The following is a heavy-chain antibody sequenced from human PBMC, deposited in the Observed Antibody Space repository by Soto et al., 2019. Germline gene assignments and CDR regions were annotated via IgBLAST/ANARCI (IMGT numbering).Heavy chain of an antibody. V-gene: IGHV4-31*03. Sequence: PSETLSLTCTFSGGSISSGGYYWSWIRQHPGKGLEWIGYIYYSGSTYYNPSLKSRVTISVDTSKNQFSLKLSSVTAADTAVYYCARASIDIVVVPAPGWFDPWGQGTLVTVSS. CDR2: IYYSGST. CDR3: ARASIDIVVVPAPGWFDP. CDR1: GGSISSGGYY. D-gene: IGHD2-2*01. J-gene: IGHJ5*02.